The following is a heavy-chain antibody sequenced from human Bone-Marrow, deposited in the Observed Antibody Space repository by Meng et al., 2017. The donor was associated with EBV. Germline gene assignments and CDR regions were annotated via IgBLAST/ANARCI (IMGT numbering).Heavy chain of an antibody. CDR1: GGSFSGYY. CDR2: INHSGST. J-gene: IGHJ4*02. CDR3: ARGSGYDARY. V-gene: IGHV4-34*01. Sequence: GQLQQWGAGLFKSSETPSLSCAVYGGSFSGYYWSWIRQPPGKGLEWIGEINHSGSTNYNPSLKSRVTISVDTSKNQFSLKLSSVTAADTAVYYCARGSGYDARYWGQGTLVTVFS. D-gene: IGHD5-12*01.